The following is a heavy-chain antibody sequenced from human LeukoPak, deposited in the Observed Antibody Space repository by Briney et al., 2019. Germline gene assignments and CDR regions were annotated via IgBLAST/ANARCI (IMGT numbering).Heavy chain of an antibody. CDR2: IYYSGST. Sequence: SQTLSPTCTVSGGSISSGDYYWRWIRQPPGKGLEWIGYIYYSGSTYYNPSLKSRVTISVDTSKNQFSLKLSSVTAADTGVYYCASQGRYSGLWGQGTLVTVSS. V-gene: IGHV4-30-4*08. CDR1: GGSISSGDYY. D-gene: IGHD5-12*01. CDR3: ASQGRYSGL. J-gene: IGHJ4*02.